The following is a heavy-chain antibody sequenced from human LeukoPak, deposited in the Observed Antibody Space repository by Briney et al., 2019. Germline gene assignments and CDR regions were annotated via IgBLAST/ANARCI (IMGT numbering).Heavy chain of an antibody. CDR2: IYYSGST. CDR1: GGSISSSSYY. Sequence: SETLSLTCSVSGGSISSSSYYWGWIRQPPGKGLEWIGSIYYSGSTYYNPSLKSRVTISVDTSKNQFSLKLSSVTAADTAVYYCARVRAEKVFDYWGQGTLVTVSS. CDR3: ARVRAEKVFDY. J-gene: IGHJ4*02. V-gene: IGHV4-39*07.